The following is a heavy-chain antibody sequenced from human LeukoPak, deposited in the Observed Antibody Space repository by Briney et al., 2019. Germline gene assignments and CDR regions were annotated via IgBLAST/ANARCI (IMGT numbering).Heavy chain of an antibody. CDR2: TNEDGTQK. Sequence: GGSLRLSCAASGFPFSNHWMTWGRQAPGRGLEWVASTNEDGTQKYYVDSVKGRFTISRDNARNSLFLQMNDLRTEDTAVYACARHEPGVHALDYWGQGVLVTVSS. CDR1: GFPFSNHW. V-gene: IGHV3-7*01. J-gene: IGHJ4*02. CDR3: ARHEPGVHALDY.